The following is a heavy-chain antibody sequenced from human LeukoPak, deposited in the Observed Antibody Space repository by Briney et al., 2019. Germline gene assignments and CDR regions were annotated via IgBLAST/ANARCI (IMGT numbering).Heavy chain of an antibody. V-gene: IGHV1-2*02. CDR1: GYTFTGYY. D-gene: IGHD3-16*02. J-gene: IGHJ4*02. CDR2: INPNSGGT. CDR3: ARDVSRNYDYVWGSYRAFDY. Sequence: ASVRVSCKASGYTFTGYYMRWVRQAPGQGLEWMGWINPNSGGTNYAQKFQGRVTMTRDTSISTAYMELSRLRSDDTAVYYCARDVSRNYDYVWGSYRAFDYWGQGTLVTVSS.